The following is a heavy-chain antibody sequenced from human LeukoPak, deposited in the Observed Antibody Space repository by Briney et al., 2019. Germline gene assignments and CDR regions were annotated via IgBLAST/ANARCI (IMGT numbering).Heavy chain of an antibody. CDR2: ISWNSGSI. Sequence: TGRSLRLSCAASGFTFDDYAMHWVRQAPGQGLEWVSGISWNSGSIGYADSVKGRFTTSRDNAKNSLFLQMNSLRAEDIALYHCAKDECSSSSCSIDYWGQGTLVTVSS. J-gene: IGHJ4*02. D-gene: IGHD2-2*01. CDR1: GFTFDDYA. V-gene: IGHV3-9*03. CDR3: AKDECSSSSCSIDY.